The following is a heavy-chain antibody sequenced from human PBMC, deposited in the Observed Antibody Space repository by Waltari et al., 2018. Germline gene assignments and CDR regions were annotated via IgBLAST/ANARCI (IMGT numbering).Heavy chain of an antibody. J-gene: IGHJ4*02. V-gene: IGHV4-59*01. D-gene: IGHD5-12*01. Sequence: QVQLQESGPGLVTPAETLSLPCNVSGGSISHYYWSWIRQPPGKGLEWIGYIYYSGTTNYNPSLKSRVTISVDTSKNQFSLKLSSVTAADTAVYYCARGYSGNYGRFDYWGQGTLVTVSS. CDR1: GGSISHYY. CDR3: ARGYSGNYGRFDY. CDR2: IYYSGTT.